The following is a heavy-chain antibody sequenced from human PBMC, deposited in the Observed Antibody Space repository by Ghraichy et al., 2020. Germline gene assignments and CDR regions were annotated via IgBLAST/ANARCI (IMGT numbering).Heavy chain of an antibody. V-gene: IGHV4-30-2*01. D-gene: IGHD3-10*01. J-gene: IGHJ5*02. CDR2: TFHRGSA. Sequence: SETLSLTCAVSGGSITSEVFSWTWVRQTPGRGLEWIWHTFHRGSAEYNPSLRSRVTISVDRSTNRFSLQLTSVTVADTAMYYCVGTYYYKAGAYVAYFDPWGRGTLVTVSS. CDR1: GGSITSEVFS. CDR3: VGTYYYKAGAYVAYFDP.